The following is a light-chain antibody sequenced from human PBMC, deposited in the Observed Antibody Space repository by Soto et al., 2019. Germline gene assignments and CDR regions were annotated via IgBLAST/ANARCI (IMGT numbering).Light chain of an antibody. Sequence: EFVLTQSPATLSLSPGERATLSCRASQSVSNYLAWYQQKPGQAPRLLISDASNRATGIPARFSGSGSGTDFTLTISSLEPEDFAVYYCQLRSNWPPLYTFGQGTKLDIK. V-gene: IGKV3-11*01. J-gene: IGKJ2*01. CDR2: DAS. CDR1: QSVSNY. CDR3: QLRSNWPPLYT.